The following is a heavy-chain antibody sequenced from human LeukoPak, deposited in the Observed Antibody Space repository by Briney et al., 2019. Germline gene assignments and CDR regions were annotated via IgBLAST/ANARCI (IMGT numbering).Heavy chain of an antibody. CDR2: INHSGST. CDR3: TRGTYDSSGYYYDHHFDY. D-gene: IGHD3-22*01. J-gene: IGHJ4*02. Sequence: SETLSLTCAVYGGSFSGYYWSWIRQPPGKGLEWIGEINHSGSTNYNPSLKSRVTISVDTSKNQFSLKLTSVTAADTAVYYCTRGTYDSSGYYYDHHFDYWGQGTLVTVSS. CDR1: GGSFSGYY. V-gene: IGHV4-34*01.